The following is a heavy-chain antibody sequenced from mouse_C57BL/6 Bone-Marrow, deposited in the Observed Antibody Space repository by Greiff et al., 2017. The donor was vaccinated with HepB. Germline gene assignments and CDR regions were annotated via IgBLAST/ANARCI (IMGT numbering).Heavy chain of an antibody. D-gene: IGHD4-1*01. V-gene: IGHV1-81*01. CDR3: AREMLGRAMDY. CDR2: IYPRSGNN. CDR1: GYTFTSYG. Sequence: VQLQQSGAELARPGASVKLSCKASGYTFTSYGISWVKQRTGPGLAWIGEIYPRSGNNYYNEKFKGKATLTADKSSSTAYMELRSLTSEDSAVYFCAREMLGRAMDYWGQGTSVTVSS. J-gene: IGHJ4*01.